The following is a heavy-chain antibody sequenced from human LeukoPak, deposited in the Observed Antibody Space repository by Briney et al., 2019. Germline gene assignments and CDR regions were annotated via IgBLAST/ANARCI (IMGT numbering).Heavy chain of an antibody. J-gene: IGHJ4*02. CDR2: IYSGGST. D-gene: IGHD3-3*01. CDR1: GFTFSRYW. CDR3: ARALQGSDFWSGYVEYYFHY. V-gene: IGHV3-66*01. Sequence: GGSLRLSCAASGFTFSRYWMSWVRQAPGKGLEWVSVIYSGGSTYYAASVKGRFTISRDNSKKTLYLLLNSLRAEGTAGYYCARALQGSDFWSGYVEYYFHYWGQGTLVTVSS.